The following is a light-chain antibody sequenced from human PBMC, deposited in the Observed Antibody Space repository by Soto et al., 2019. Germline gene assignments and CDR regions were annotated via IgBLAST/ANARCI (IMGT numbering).Light chain of an antibody. CDR2: EVN. CDR1: SSDIGAYDY. V-gene: IGLV2-14*01. J-gene: IGLJ1*01. CDR3: LSFTPPSTYA. Sequence: LTLSKKNTSSDIGAYDYVSWFQQPPGKAPKLMIAEVNIRPSGVSNRFSGSKSGNTAYLTISGLQVEDEAEYYCLSFTPPSTYAFGPGSK.